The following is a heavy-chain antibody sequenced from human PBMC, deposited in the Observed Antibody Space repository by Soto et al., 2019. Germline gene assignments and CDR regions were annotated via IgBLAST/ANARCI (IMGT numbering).Heavy chain of an antibody. CDR3: ATGPTIFGVVLKFEYYYGFDV. CDR1: GFIFSNSA. Sequence: GGSLRLSCAASGFIFSNSAMSWVRQSPGKGLEWVSAISSSGSSTYYADSVKGRFTISRDNSKNTLYVQMISLRAEDTAVYYCATGPTIFGVVLKFEYYYGFDVWGQGTTVTVSS. CDR2: ISSSGSST. J-gene: IGHJ6*02. D-gene: IGHD3-3*01. V-gene: IGHV3-23*01.